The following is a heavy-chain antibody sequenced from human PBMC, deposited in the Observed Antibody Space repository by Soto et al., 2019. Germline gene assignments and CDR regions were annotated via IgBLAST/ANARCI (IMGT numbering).Heavy chain of an antibody. V-gene: IGHV1-3*01. CDR1: GYTFTSYA. Sequence: ASVKVSCKASGYTFTSYAMHWVRQAPGQRLEWMGWINAGNGNTKYSQKFQGRVTITRDTSASTAYMELSSLRSEGTAVYYCARDAVVRYFDPWGQGTLVTVSS. J-gene: IGHJ5*02. CDR2: INAGNGNT. CDR3: ARDAVVRYFDP. D-gene: IGHD3-9*01.